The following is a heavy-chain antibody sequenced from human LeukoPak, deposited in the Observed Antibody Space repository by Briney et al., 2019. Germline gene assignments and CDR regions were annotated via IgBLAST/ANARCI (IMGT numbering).Heavy chain of an antibody. CDR2: INTNSGGT. CDR3: AREDFSGEHDY. V-gene: IGHV1-2*02. D-gene: IGHD3-3*01. J-gene: IGHJ4*02. Sequence: GGPVKVSCKASGYTFTGYYMHWVRQAPGQGLAWMGWINTNSGGTNYAQKFQGRVTMTRDTSISTAYMELSRLRSDDTAVYYCAREDFSGEHDYWGQGTLVTVSS. CDR1: GYTFTGYY.